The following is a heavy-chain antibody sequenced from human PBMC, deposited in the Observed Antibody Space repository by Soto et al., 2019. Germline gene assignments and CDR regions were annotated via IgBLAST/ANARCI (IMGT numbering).Heavy chain of an antibody. V-gene: IGHV3-48*03. CDR1: GFTFSSYD. Sequence: EVQLVESGGGLVQPGGSLRLSCAGSGFTFSSYDIVWVRQAPGKGLEWLSFISPAGSTISFADSVKGRFSLSRDNPNNSLYLQMNSLRVEDTAVYYCTRNGGGLDIWGQGTMVTVSS. CDR2: ISPAGSTI. J-gene: IGHJ3*02. D-gene: IGHD2-15*01. CDR3: TRNGGGLDI.